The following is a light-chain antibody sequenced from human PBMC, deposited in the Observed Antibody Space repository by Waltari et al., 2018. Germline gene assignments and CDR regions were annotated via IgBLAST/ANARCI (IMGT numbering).Light chain of an antibody. CDR2: AAS. J-gene: IGKJ5*01. CDR3: QQYDSYPPT. CDR1: QGISSY. V-gene: IGKV1-8*01. Sequence: AIRITQSPSSFSASTGDRVTITCQASQGISSYLAWYQHKPGKAPKLLLYAASTLQSVVPSRFSGCGSGTDFTLTISGLQSEDFATDYCQQYDSYPPTFGQGTLLEIK.